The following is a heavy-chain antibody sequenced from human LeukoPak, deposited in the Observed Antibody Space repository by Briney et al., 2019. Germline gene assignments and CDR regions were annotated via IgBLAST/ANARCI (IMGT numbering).Heavy chain of an antibody. CDR3: ARVRSNYNWFDP. J-gene: IGHJ5*02. V-gene: IGHV4-34*01. CDR2: INHSGST. Sequence: SETLSLACAVYGGSFSGYYWSWIRQPPGKGLEWIGEINHSGSTNYNPSLKSRVTMSVDTSKNQFSLKVNSMTAADTAVYYCARVRSNYNWFDPWGQGTLVTVSS. CDR1: GGSFSGYY. D-gene: IGHD4-11*01.